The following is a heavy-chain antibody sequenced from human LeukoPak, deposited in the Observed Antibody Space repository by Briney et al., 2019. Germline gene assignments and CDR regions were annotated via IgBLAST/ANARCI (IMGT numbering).Heavy chain of an antibody. CDR2: VYYRGST. V-gene: IGHV4-59*08. J-gene: IGHJ4*02. CDR3: ARTDGAAAD. Sequence: SETLSLTCTVSGGSINNYYWSWIQQFPGKGLEWIGNVYYRGSTNYNPSLKSRVSISVDTSKKEFSLKLSSVTAADTAVYYCARTDGAAADWGQGTLVTVSP. CDR1: GGSINNYY. D-gene: IGHD6-13*01.